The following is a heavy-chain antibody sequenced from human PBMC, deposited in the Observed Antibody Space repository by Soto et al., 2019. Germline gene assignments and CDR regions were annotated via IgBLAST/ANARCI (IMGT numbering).Heavy chain of an antibody. J-gene: IGHJ6*02. V-gene: IGHV3-15*01. CDR1: RFSFTNAW. D-gene: IGHD1-26*01. CDR2: IKSKTDGGTA. Sequence: VPLVESGGGFVQPGGSLRLSYVASRFSFTNAWMSWVRQAPGKGPEWVGRIKSKTDGGTADYAAPVKGRFTISRDDSQNTLYLHMDSLKTEDTALYHCSTDIGIYGLDIWGQGTTVTVSS. CDR3: STDIGIYGLDI.